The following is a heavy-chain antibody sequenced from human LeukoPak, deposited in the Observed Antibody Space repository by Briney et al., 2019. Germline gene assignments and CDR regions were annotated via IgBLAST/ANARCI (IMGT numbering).Heavy chain of an antibody. V-gene: IGHV3-53*03. CDR1: GFTVSSNY. D-gene: IGHD3-10*01. CDR2: IYSGGST. J-gene: IGHJ5*02. Sequence: GGSLRLSCAASGFTVSSNYMSWVRQAPGKGLEWVSVIYSGGSTYYADSVKGRFTISRDNAKDSLYLQMNSLTAEDTAMYYCVRAHHPGGWFDPWGQGTLVTVSS. CDR3: VRAHHPGGWFDP.